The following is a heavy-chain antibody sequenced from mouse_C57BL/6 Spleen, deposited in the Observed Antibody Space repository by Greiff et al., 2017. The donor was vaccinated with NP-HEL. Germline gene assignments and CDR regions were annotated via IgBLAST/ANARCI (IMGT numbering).Heavy chain of an antibody. Sequence: VQLQQSGAELVKPGASVKMSCKASGYTFTSYWITWVKQRPGQGLEWIGDIYPGSGSTNYNEKFKSKATLTVDTSSSTAYMQLSSLTSEDSAVYYCARKGNFYYGSSYGYFDVWGTGTTVTVSS. CDR2: IYPGSGST. V-gene: IGHV1-55*01. J-gene: IGHJ1*03. D-gene: IGHD1-1*01. CDR1: GYTFTSYW. CDR3: ARKGNFYYGSSYGYFDV.